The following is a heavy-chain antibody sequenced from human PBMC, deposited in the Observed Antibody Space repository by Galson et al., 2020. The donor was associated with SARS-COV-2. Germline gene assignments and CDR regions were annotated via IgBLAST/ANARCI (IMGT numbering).Heavy chain of an antibody. V-gene: IGHV1-69*13. CDR3: ARGREASGYNWDPYHYGMDV. Sequence: SVKVSCKASGGTFSSYAISWVRQAPGQGLEWMGGIIPIFGTANYAQKFQGRVTITADESTSTAYMELSSLRSEDAAVYYCARGREASGYNWDPYHYGMDVWGQGTTVTVSS. CDR2: IIPIFGTA. J-gene: IGHJ6*02. CDR1: GGTFSSYA. D-gene: IGHD1-20*01.